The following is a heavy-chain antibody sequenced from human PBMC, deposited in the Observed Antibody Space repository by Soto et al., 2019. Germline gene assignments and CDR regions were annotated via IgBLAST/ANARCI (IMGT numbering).Heavy chain of an antibody. V-gene: IGHV4-4*02. D-gene: IGHD5-18*01. J-gene: IGHJ6*02. CDR2: IYHSGST. CDR3: ARDPRRGTQLWFGDDWHEPYYYYYGMDV. CDR1: GGSISSSNW. Sequence: SETLSLTCAVSGGSISSSNWWSWVRQPPGKGLEWIGEIYHSGSTNYNPSLKSRVTISVDKSKNQFSLKLSSVTAADTAVYYCARDPRRGTQLWFGDDWHEPYYYYYGMDVWRQGTTVTVSS.